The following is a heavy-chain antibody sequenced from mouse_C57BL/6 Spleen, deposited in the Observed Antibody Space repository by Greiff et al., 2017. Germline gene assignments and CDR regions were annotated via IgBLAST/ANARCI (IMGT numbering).Heavy chain of an antibody. J-gene: IGHJ1*03. V-gene: IGHV7-1*01. D-gene: IGHD2-1*01. CDR2: SRNNANDYTT. Sequence: EVKVVESGGGLVQSGRSLRLSCATSGFTFSDFYMEWVRQAPGKGLEWIAASRNNANDYTTEYSASVKGRFIVSRDTSHSILYLQMNALRAEDTAIYYCARDVYGNYGYFDVWGTGTTVTVSS. CDR3: ARDVYGNYGYFDV. CDR1: GFTFSDFY.